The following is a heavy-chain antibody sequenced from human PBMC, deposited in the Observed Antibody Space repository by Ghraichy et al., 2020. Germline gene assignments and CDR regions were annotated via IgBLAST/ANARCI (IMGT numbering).Heavy chain of an antibody. D-gene: IGHD1-26*01. CDR2: ISYDGSNK. CDR3: ASPGDWELLSWFDP. CDR1: GFTFSSYA. Sequence: GGSLRLSCAASGFTFSSYAMHWVRQAPGKGLEWVAVISYDGSNKYYADSVKGRFTISRDNSKNTLYLQMNSLRAEDTAVYYCASPGDWELLSWFDPWGQGTLVTVSS. V-gene: IGHV3-30*04. J-gene: IGHJ5*02.